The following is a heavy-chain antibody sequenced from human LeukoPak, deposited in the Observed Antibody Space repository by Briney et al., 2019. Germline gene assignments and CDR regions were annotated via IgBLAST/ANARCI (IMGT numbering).Heavy chain of an antibody. CDR3: ARVGLIAVADPFDY. J-gene: IGHJ4*02. CDR2: IYYSGST. V-gene: IGHV4-39*07. D-gene: IGHD6-19*01. Sequence: SETLSLTCTVSGGSISSSSYYWGWIRQPPGKGLEWIGSIYYSGSTYYNPSLKSRVTISVDTSKNQFSLKLSSVTAADTAVYYCARVGLIAVADPFDYWGQGTLVTVSS. CDR1: GGSISSSSYY.